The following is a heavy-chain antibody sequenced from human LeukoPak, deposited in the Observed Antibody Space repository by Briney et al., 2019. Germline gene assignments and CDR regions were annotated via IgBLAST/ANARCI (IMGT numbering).Heavy chain of an antibody. CDR3: TRDRDSSGWYYYYYYMDV. CDR2: IRSRSYGGTT. D-gene: IGHD6-19*01. J-gene: IGHJ6*03. CDR1: GFTFGEYS. V-gene: IGHV3-49*04. Sequence: TGGSLRLSCTTFGFTFGEYSMSWVRQAPGKGLEWVGFIRSRSYGGTTEYAASVKGKFIISRDDSKSIAYLQVNSLKTEDTAVYYCTRDRDSSGWYYYYYYMDVWGKGTTVTVSS.